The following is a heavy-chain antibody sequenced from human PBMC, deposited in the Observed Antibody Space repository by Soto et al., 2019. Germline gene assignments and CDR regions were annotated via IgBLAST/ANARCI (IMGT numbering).Heavy chain of an antibody. CDR3: ARQGRGRWLQLGSYYFDY. Sequence: SETLSLTCTVSGGSISSSSYYWGWVRQPPGKGLEWIGSIYYSGSTYYNPSLKSRVTISVDTSKNQFSLKLSSVTAADTAVYYCARQGRGRWLQLGSYYFDYWGQGTLVTVSS. V-gene: IGHV4-39*01. D-gene: IGHD5-12*01. J-gene: IGHJ4*02. CDR1: GGSISSSSYY. CDR2: IYYSGST.